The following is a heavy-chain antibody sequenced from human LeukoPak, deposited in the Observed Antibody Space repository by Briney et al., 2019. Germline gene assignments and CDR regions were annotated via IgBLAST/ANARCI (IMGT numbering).Heavy chain of an antibody. Sequence: SETLSLTCTVSGGSISSYYWSWIRQPPGKGLEWIGYIYTSGSTNYNPSLKSRVTISVDTSKNQFSLKLSSVTAADTAVYYCARRARFFNYYMDVWGEGTTVTVSS. J-gene: IGHJ6*03. CDR2: IYTSGST. V-gene: IGHV4-4*09. CDR1: GGSISSYY. CDR3: ARRARFFNYYMDV.